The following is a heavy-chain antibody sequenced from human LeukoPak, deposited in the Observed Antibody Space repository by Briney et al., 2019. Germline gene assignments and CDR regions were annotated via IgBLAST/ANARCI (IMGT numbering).Heavy chain of an antibody. CDR1: GDSISTSNSY. V-gene: IGHV4-39*01. CDR3: ARQTGVGLFILP. J-gene: IGHJ4*02. D-gene: IGHD3-3*01. Sequence: SETLSLTCAVSGDSISTSNSYWGWIRRPPGKGLEWVGSIYYSGNTYYNPSLKSRVTISVDTSKNQFSLKLTSVTAADMAVYYCARQTGVGLFILPGGRGTLVTVSS. CDR2: IYYSGNT.